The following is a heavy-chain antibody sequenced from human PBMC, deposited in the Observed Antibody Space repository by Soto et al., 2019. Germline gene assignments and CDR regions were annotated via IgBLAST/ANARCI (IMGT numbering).Heavy chain of an antibody. CDR1: GGSFSGYY. Sequence: SETLSLTCAVYGGSFSGYYWSWIRQPPGKGLEWIGEINHSGSTNYNPSLKSRVTISVDTSKNQFSLKLSSVTAADTAVYYCSSRLETGNTAAGHYWGQGTLVTVSS. D-gene: IGHD6-13*01. V-gene: IGHV4-34*01. CDR3: SSRLETGNTAAGHY. J-gene: IGHJ4*02. CDR2: INHSGST.